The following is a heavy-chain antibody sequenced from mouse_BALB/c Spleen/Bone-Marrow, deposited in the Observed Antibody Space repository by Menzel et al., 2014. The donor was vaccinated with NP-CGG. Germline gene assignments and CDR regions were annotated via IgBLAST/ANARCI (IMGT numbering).Heavy chain of an antibody. Sequence: VQLQQSGAELVKPGASVKLSCKASGYTFTNYFMYWVKQRPGQGLEWIGEINPNNGGTTFNENFKSKATLTLGKSSSTAYMQLSSLTSEDSAVYYCTRSGPGFAYWGHGTLVTVSA. V-gene: IGHV1S81*02. J-gene: IGHJ3*01. CDR2: INPNNGGT. CDR3: TRSGPGFAY. CDR1: GYTFTNYF.